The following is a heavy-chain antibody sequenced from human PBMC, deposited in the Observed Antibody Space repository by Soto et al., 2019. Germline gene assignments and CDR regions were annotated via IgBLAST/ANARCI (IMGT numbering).Heavy chain of an antibody. V-gene: IGHV3-21*01. CDR1: GFTFSSYS. J-gene: IGHJ3*02. D-gene: IGHD6-6*01. CDR2: ISSSSSYI. Sequence: GGSLRLSCAASGFTFSSYSMNWVRQAPGKGLEWVSSISSSSSYIYYADSVKGRFTISRDNAKNSLYPQMNSLRAEDTAVYYCARGAIYSSSDAFDIWGQGTMVTVSS. CDR3: ARGAIYSSSDAFDI.